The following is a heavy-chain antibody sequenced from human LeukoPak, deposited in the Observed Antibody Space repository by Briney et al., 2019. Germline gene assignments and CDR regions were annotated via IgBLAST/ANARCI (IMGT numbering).Heavy chain of an antibody. D-gene: IGHD6-13*01. J-gene: IGHJ6*03. CDR2: INTNTGNP. V-gene: IGHV7-4-1*02. CDR3: ARVMLGSSWYDYYYYYYMDV. CDR1: GYTFTSDA. Sequence: GASVKVSCKASGYTFTSDAMNWVRQAPGQGHEWMGCINTNTGNPTYAQGFTGRFVFSLDTSVSTAYLQISSLKAEDTAVYYCARVMLGSSWYDYYYYYYMDVWGKGTTVTVSS.